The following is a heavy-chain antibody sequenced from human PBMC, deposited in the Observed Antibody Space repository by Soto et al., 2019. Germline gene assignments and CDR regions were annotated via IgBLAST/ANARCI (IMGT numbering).Heavy chain of an antibody. CDR2: ISGSGGST. CDR1: GFTFSSYA. V-gene: IGHV3-23*01. Sequence: EVQLLESGGGLVQPGGSLRLSCAASGFTFSSYAMSWVRQAPGKGLEWVSAISGSGGSTYYADSVKARFTISKDNSKNSVYLQMNSLRAEDTAVYYCTKNSGVGEWAHYGMDVWGQGTTVTVSS. CDR3: TKNSGVGEWAHYGMDV. J-gene: IGHJ6*02. D-gene: IGHD3-10*01.